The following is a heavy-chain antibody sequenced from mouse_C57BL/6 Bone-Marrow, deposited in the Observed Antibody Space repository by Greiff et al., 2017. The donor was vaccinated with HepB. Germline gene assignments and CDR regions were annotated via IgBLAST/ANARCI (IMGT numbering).Heavy chain of an antibody. Sequence: QVQLKESGPGILQPSQTLSLTCSFSGFSLSTFGMGVGWIRQPSGKGLEWLAHIWWDDDKYYNPALKSRLTISKDTSKNQVFLKIANVDTADTATYYCARIAPLLRYCYFDVWGTGTTVTVSS. CDR2: IWWDDDK. V-gene: IGHV8-8*01. J-gene: IGHJ1*03. CDR3: ARIAPLLRYCYFDV. D-gene: IGHD1-2*01. CDR1: GFSLSTFGMG.